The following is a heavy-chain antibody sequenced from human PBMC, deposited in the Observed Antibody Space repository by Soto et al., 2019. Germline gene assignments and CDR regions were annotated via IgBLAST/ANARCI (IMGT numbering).Heavy chain of an antibody. CDR3: ARGYSHYAH. V-gene: IGHV4-61*01. D-gene: IGHD4-4*01. J-gene: IGHJ4*02. Sequence: ETLSLSCTVSGGSVSRDSNFWSWIRQPPGKGLEWIGYIYYSGPTRYNPSLESRVTISIDSSKNQVSLNLTSVTAADTAVYYCARGYSHYAHWGRGTLVTVSS. CDR2: IYYSGPT. CDR1: GGSVSRDSNF.